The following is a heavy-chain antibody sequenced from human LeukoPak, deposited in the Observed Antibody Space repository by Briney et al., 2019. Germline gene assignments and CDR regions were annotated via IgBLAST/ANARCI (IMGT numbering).Heavy chain of an antibody. V-gene: IGHV1-69*04. CDR3: AREGGSGYSRRSGTKNGMDV. J-gene: IGHJ6*02. Sequence: GASVKVSCKASGGTFSSYAISWMRQAPGQGLEWMGRIIPILGIANYAQKFQGRVTITADKSTSTAYMELSSLRSEDTAVYYCAREGGSGYSRRSGTKNGMDVWGQGTTVTVSS. CDR1: GGTFSSYA. CDR2: IIPILGIA. D-gene: IGHD5-12*01.